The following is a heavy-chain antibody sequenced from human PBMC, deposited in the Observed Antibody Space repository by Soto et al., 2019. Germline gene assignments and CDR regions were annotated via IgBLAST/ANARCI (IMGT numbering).Heavy chain of an antibody. Sequence: GGSLRLSCVVSGCSFSTFAMSWVRQAPGKGLEWVSGISGGGGTTYYAASVKGRFTISRDNSKNTLYLQLNSLRAEDTAVYYCGKERGYYYYYAMDVWGQGTTVTVSS. V-gene: IGHV3-23*01. CDR1: GCSFSTFA. CDR3: GKERGYYYYYAMDV. J-gene: IGHJ6*02. CDR2: ISGGGGTT. D-gene: IGHD3-10*01.